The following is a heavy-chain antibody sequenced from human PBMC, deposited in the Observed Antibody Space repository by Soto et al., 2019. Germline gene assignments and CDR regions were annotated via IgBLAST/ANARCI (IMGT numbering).Heavy chain of an antibody. J-gene: IGHJ5*02. D-gene: IGHD6-13*01. Sequence: QVQLVQSGAEVKKPGASVEVSCKASGYTFTSYDINWVRQATGQGLEWMGWMNPNSGNTGYAQKFQGRVTMTRNTSISTAYMELSSLRSEDTAVYYCARERSAAGTGWFDPWGQGTLVTLSS. CDR2: MNPNSGNT. CDR3: ARERSAAGTGWFDP. V-gene: IGHV1-8*01. CDR1: GYTFTSYD.